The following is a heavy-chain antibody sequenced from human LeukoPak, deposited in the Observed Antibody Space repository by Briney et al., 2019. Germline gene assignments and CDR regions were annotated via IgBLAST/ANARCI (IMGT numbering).Heavy chain of an antibody. CDR1: GFTVSSNY. CDR2: IYSGGST. Sequence: GGSLRLSCAASGFTVSSNYMSWVRQAPGKGLEWVSVIYSGGSTYYADSVKGRFTISRDNSKNTLYLQMNSLRAEDTAVDYCARESIVYYYDSSGYLYWGQGTLVTVSS. D-gene: IGHD3-22*01. J-gene: IGHJ4*02. V-gene: IGHV3-66*01. CDR3: ARESIVYYYDSSGYLY.